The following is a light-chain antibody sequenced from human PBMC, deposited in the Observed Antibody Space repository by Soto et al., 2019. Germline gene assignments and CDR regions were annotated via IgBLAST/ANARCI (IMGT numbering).Light chain of an antibody. CDR2: EVS. CDR1: SSDVGSYNR. Sequence: QSALTQPPSVSGSPGQSVTISCTGTSSDVGSYNRVSWYHQPPGTAPKLIIYEVSNRPSGVPDRFSGSKSGNTASLTISGLQAEDEADCYCSSYTSISTFVFGTGTKVTVL. V-gene: IGLV2-18*02. CDR3: SSYTSISTFV. J-gene: IGLJ1*01.